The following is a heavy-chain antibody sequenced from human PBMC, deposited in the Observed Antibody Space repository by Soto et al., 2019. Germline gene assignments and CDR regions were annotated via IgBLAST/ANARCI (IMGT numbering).Heavy chain of an antibody. D-gene: IGHD6-19*01. CDR2: IYPDDSDT. J-gene: IGHJ5*02. V-gene: IGHV5-51*01. CDR3: ARQAGPDGRKRWFDP. Sequence: GESLKISCKGSGHSFTSYWIGWVRQMPGKGLEWIGIIYPDDSDTRYSPSFQGQVTISADKSISTAYLQWSSLKASDTAMYYCARQAGPDGRKRWFDPWGQGXLVTVYS. CDR1: GHSFTSYW.